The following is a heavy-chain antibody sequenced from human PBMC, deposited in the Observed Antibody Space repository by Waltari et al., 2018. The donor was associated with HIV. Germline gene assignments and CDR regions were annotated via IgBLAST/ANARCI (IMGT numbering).Heavy chain of an antibody. V-gene: IGHV1-8*01. Sequence: QAQLVQSGAAVKKHGASVRISCKASVYKFHNYDITWVRQAPGQGLEWMGRVNSVSGNVLYGKQFQGRVNLTRDSSTTTVFMELSNLTSADTALYLCARGGEFCRGPSCYRLDPWGQGTQVTVS. D-gene: IGHD2-2*01. CDR2: VNSVSGNV. J-gene: IGHJ5*02. CDR3: ARGGEFCRGPSCYRLDP. CDR1: VYKFHNYD.